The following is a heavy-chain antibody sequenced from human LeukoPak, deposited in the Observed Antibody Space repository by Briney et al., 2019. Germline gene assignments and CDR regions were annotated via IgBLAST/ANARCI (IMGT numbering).Heavy chain of an antibody. Sequence: ASVKVSCKASGYTFTGYYMHWVRQAPGQGLEWRGWINPNSGGTNYAQKFQGRVTMTRDTSISTAYMELSRLRSDDTAVYYCARDDIVAVPAAIRDYYYGMDVWGQGTTVTVSS. CDR3: ARDDIVAVPAAIRDYYYGMDV. D-gene: IGHD2-2*02. CDR2: INPNSGGT. CDR1: GYTFTGYY. V-gene: IGHV1-2*02. J-gene: IGHJ6*02.